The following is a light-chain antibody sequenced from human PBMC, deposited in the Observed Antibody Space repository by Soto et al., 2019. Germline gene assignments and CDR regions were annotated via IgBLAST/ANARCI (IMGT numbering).Light chain of an antibody. CDR3: QQYNNLPPAT. J-gene: IGKJ2*01. CDR1: QSVRVN. CDR2: GAS. V-gene: IGKV3-15*01. Sequence: EIVMTQSPVTLSVSPGERATLSCRASQSVRVNLAWYQQKPGQAPRLLIHGASTMATGIPARFSGSGSGTAFTLTISSLQSEDVAVYYCQQYNNLPPATFGQGTKLEIK.